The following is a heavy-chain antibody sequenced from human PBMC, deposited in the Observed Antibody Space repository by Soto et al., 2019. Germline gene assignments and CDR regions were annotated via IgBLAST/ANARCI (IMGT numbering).Heavy chain of an antibody. V-gene: IGHV3-30*18. Sequence: PGGSLRLSCAASGFTFSNYGMHWVRQAPGKGLEWVAVISHDESNEYYADSVKGRFTISRDNSQNTLFLQMSSLRPEDTAVYYCVKAGDGWWRSLDYWRQGMMVTVSS. CDR3: VKAGDGWWRSLDY. CDR1: GFTFSNYG. D-gene: IGHD6-19*01. CDR2: ISHDESNE. J-gene: IGHJ4*02.